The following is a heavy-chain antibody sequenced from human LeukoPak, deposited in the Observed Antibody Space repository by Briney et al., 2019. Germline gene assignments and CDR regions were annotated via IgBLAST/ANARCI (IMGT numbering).Heavy chain of an antibody. CDR1: GGTFRSYA. CDR3: ASLYYYDSSGYSDY. CDR2: IIPIFGTA. Sequence: ASVKVSCKAFGGTFRSYAISWVRQAPGQGLEWMGGIIPIFGTANYAQKFQGRVTITADESTSTAYMELSSLRSEDTAVYYCASLYYYDSSGYSDYWGQGTLVTVSS. J-gene: IGHJ4*02. D-gene: IGHD3-22*01. V-gene: IGHV1-69*01.